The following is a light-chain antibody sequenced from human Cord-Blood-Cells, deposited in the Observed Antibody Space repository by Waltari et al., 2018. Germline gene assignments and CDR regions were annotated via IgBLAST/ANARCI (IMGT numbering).Light chain of an antibody. V-gene: IGKV1-33*01. Sequence: DIQMTQSPSSLSASLGDRVTITCQATQDISNYLNWYQQKPGKSPKLLLYDASNLETGVPSRFSGSGSGTDFTFTISNLQPEDIATYYCQQYDNLPVTFGPGTKVDIK. CDR3: QQYDNLPVT. CDR2: DAS. CDR1: QDISNY. J-gene: IGKJ3*01.